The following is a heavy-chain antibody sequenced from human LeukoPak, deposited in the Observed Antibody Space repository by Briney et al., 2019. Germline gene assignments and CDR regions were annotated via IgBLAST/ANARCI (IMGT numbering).Heavy chain of an antibody. CDR1: GYTFTSYA. Sequence: ASVKVSCKASGYTFTSYAMNWVRQAPGQGLEWMGWINTNTGNPTYAQGFTGGVFFSLDTSFSTAYVEITSLKAEETAVYYCARDHGLRLGELSFHTFDPWGQGTLVTVSS. CDR2: INTNTGNP. J-gene: IGHJ5*02. D-gene: IGHD3-16*02. V-gene: IGHV7-4-1*02. CDR3: ARDHGLRLGELSFHTFDP.